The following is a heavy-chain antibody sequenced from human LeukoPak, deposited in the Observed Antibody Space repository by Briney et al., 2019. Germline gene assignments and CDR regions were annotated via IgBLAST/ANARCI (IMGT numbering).Heavy chain of an antibody. CDR3: ARALIGYYFDY. CDR2: IKKDGSEK. Sequence: GGSLRLSCAASGFTFSSHWMSWVRQAPGKGLEWVANIKKDGSEKYYVDSVKGRFTISRDNAKTSLYLHMNSLRAEDTAVYYCARALIGYYFDYWGQGTLVTVSS. CDR1: GFTFSSHW. J-gene: IGHJ4*02. D-gene: IGHD2-8*01. V-gene: IGHV3-7*01.